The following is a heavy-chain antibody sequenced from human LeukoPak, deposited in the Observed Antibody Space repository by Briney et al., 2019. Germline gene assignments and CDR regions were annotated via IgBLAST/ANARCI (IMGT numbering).Heavy chain of an antibody. Sequence: PSETLSLTCAVYGGSFSGYYWGWIRQPPGKGLEWIGSIYYSGSTYYNPSLKSRVSMSLDTSQNQVSLKVRSVTAADTAVYYCAKGAGTTTYMWFDPWGQGTLVAVSS. J-gene: IGHJ5*02. CDR1: GGSFSGYY. V-gene: IGHV4-34*01. CDR3: AKGAGTTTYMWFDP. D-gene: IGHD1-1*01. CDR2: IYYSGST.